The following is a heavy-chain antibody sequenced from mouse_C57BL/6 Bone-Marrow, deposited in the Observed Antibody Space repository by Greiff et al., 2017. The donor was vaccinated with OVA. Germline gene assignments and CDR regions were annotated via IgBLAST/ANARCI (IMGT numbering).Heavy chain of an antibody. V-gene: IGHV1-55*01. CDR1: GYTFTSYW. CDR3: ARRNSRNYGYFDV. CDR2: IYPGSGST. D-gene: IGHD1-1*01. J-gene: IGHJ1*03. Sequence: QVQLQQPGAELVKPGASVKMSCKASGYTFTSYWITWVKQRPGQGLEWIGDIYPGSGSTNYNEKFKSKATLTVDTSSSTAYMQLSSLTTEDSAVYYCARRNSRNYGYFDVWGTGTTVTVSA.